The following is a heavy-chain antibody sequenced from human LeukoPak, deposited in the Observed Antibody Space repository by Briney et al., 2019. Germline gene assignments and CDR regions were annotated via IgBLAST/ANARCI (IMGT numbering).Heavy chain of an antibody. CDR2: IHTSGST. D-gene: IGHD3-9*01. Sequence: SETLSLTCTVSGGSIRSGNYYWNWIRQPAGKGLEWIGRIHTSGSTDYNPSLKSRVTISLDTSENQFSLELKSVTAADAAVYYCARLVILTGYSYGMDVWGQGTTVTVSS. J-gene: IGHJ6*02. CDR3: ARLVILTGYSYGMDV. CDR1: GGSIRSGNYY. V-gene: IGHV4-61*02.